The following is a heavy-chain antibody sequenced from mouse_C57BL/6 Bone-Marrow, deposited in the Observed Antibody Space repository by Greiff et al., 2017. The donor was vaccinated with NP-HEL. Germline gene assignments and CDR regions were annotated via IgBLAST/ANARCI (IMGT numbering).Heavy chain of an antibody. J-gene: IGHJ1*03. CDR1: GFTFSSYT. Sequence: EVKVVESGGGLVKPGGSLKLSCAASGFTFSSYTMSWVRQTPEKRLEWVATISGGGGNTYYPDSVKGRFTISRDNAKNTLYLQMSSLRSEDTALYYCARRGIMSYWYFDVWGTGTTVTVSS. CDR2: ISGGGGNT. CDR3: ARRGIMSYWYFDV. D-gene: IGHD1-2*01. V-gene: IGHV5-9*01.